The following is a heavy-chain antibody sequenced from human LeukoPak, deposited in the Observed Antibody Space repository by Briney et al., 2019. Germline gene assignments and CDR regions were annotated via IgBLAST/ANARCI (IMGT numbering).Heavy chain of an antibody. CDR1: GFTFDDYA. J-gene: IGHJ6*02. V-gene: IGHV3-9*01. CDR2: ISWNSGSI. Sequence: GGSLRLSCAASGFTFDDYAMHWVRQASGKGLEWVSGISWNSGSIGYADSVKGRFTISRDNAKNSLYLQMNSLRAEDTALYYCAKDTPSSGMDVWGQGTTVTVSS. CDR3: AKDTPSSGMDV.